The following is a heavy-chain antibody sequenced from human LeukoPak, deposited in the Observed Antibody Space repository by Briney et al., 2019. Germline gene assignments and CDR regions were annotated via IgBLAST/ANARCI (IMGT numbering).Heavy chain of an antibody. CDR3: AKELGLTLPFDC. CDR2: VSGSGSGT. Sequence: PGGSLRLSCAASGLTFKNARMSWVRQAPGKGLEWVSAVSGSGSGTYYTDSVKGRFTISRDNSKNTLYLEMNSLRAEDTAVYYCAKELGLTLPFDCWGQGTLVTVSS. CDR1: GLTFKNAR. V-gene: IGHV3-23*01. D-gene: IGHD3-16*01. J-gene: IGHJ4*02.